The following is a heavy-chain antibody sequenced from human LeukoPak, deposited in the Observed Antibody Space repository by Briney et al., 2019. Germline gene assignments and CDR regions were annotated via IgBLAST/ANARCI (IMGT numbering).Heavy chain of an antibody. Sequence: SETLSLTCTASGVSFSTCGKHWGRIRQPPGKGLEWIGSIYYSGSTYYNPALKSRATISVDTSKNQFSLKLSSVTAADTAVYFCALMSYGSTAAAYFDYWGQGTLVTVSS. CDR3: ALMSYGSTAAAYFDY. CDR2: IYYSGST. J-gene: IGHJ4*02. V-gene: IGHV4-39*01. CDR1: GVSFSTCGKH. D-gene: IGHD6-13*01.